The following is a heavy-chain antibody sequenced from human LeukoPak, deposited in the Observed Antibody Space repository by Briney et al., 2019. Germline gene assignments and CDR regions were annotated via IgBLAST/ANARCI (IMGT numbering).Heavy chain of an antibody. V-gene: IGHV1-2*02. Sequence: ASVKVSCKASGYTFTGYYMHWVRQAPGQGLEWMGWINPNSGGTNYAQKFQGRVTMSRDTSISTAYMELSRLRSDDTAVYYCAREDGEMATSYFDYWGQGTLVTVSS. CDR1: GYTFTGYY. CDR3: AREDGEMATSYFDY. J-gene: IGHJ4*02. D-gene: IGHD5-24*01. CDR2: INPNSGGT.